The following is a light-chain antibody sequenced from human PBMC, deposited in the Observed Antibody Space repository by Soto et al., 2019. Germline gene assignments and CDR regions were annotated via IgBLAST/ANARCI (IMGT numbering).Light chain of an antibody. Sequence: DIQMTQSPSTLSASVGDTVTITCRATQDIRKYLNWYQQKPGKAPKLLIYDASSLESGVPSRFSGSGSGTEFTLTISSLQPDDFATYYCQQYNSYSFGQGTKVDIK. CDR1: QDIRKY. V-gene: IGKV1-5*01. CDR3: QQYNSYS. J-gene: IGKJ1*01. CDR2: DAS.